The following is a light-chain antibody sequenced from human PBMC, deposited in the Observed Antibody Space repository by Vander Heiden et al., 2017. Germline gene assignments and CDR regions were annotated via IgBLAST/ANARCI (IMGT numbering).Light chain of an antibody. J-gene: IGKJ4*01. CDR1: QGVSSY. CDR2: DAS. CDR3: QQRSKWPFSLT. Sequence: DILLTPSPATLSLSPGQTATPSCRAMQGVSSYLAWYQQKPGQAPRLLIYDASNRATGIPARFSGSGSGTDCTFTISSLEPEDFAVYDCQQRSKWPFSLTFGGGTKVEIK. V-gene: IGKV3-11*01.